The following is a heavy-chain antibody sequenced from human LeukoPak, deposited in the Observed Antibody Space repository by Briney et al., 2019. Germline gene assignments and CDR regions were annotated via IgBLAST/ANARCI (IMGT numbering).Heavy chain of an antibody. CDR3: AKNGHSSSWYGAFDI. D-gene: IGHD6-13*01. CDR1: GFSFSRHS. Sequence: PGGCLRLSCAGSGFSFSRHSMDWVRQAPGKGLEWVSSISSRSSDIYYADSVKGRFTISRDNSKNTLYLQMNSLRAEDTAVYYCAKNGHSSSWYGAFDIWGQGTMVTVSS. V-gene: IGHV3-21*01. J-gene: IGHJ3*02. CDR2: ISSRSSDI.